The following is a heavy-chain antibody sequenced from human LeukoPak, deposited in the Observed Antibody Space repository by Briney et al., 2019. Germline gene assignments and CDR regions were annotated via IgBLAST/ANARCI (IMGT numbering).Heavy chain of an antibody. D-gene: IGHD4-17*01. CDR3: ARDRDYGDYNTQDLFVY. J-gene: IGHJ4*02. CDR2: ISAYNGNT. V-gene: IGHV1-18*01. CDR1: GYTFTNLG. Sequence: GASVKVSCKASGYTFTNLGISWVGQAPGQGLEWMGWISAYNGNTNYAQRLQGRVTMTTDTSTSTAYMELRSLRSDDTAVYYCARDRDYGDYNTQDLFVYWGQGTLVTVSS.